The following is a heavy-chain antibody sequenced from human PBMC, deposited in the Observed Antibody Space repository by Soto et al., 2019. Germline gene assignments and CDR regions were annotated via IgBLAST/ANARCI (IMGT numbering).Heavy chain of an antibody. D-gene: IGHD5-18*01. CDR3: ARGGIQIWLITGTPQYGMDV. J-gene: IGHJ6*02. V-gene: IGHV4-59*01. CDR1: GGSISSYY. Sequence: SETLSLTCTVSGGSISSYYWSWIRQPPGKGLEWIGYIYYSGSTNYNPSLKSRVTISVDTSKNQFSLKLSSVTTADTDVYYCARGGIQIWLITGTPQYGMDVWGQGTTVTVSS. CDR2: IYYSGST.